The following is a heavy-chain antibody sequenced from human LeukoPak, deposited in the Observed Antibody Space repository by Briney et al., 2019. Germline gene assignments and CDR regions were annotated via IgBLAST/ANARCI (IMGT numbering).Heavy chain of an antibody. V-gene: IGHV4-59*01. Sequence: SETLSLTCTVSGVSISGYYWSWVRQPPGKGLEWVGYIYYSGSTNYNPSLKSRVTISVDTSKNQCYLQRSSVAAVDTVVYYCARGRSIFGDYPDVFDIWGQGTMVTVSS. CDR3: ARGRSIFGDYPDVFDI. D-gene: IGHD3-3*01. J-gene: IGHJ3*02. CDR1: GVSISGYY. CDR2: IYYSGST.